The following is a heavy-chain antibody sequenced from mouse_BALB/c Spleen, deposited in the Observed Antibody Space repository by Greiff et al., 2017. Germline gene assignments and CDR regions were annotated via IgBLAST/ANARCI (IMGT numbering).Heavy chain of an antibody. CDR2: INSNGGST. D-gene: IGHD1-1*01. V-gene: IGHV5-6-3*01. Sequence: EVMLVESGGGLVQPGGSLKLSCAASGFTFSSYGMSWVRQTPDKRLELVATINSNGGSTYYPDSVKGRFTISRDNAKNTLYLQMSSLKSEDTAMYYCARDDGSSTFAYWGQGTLVTVSA. CDR1: GFTFSSYG. J-gene: IGHJ3*01. CDR3: ARDDGSSTFAY.